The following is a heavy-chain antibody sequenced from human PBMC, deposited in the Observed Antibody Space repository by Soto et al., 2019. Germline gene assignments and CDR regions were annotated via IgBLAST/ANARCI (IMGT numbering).Heavy chain of an antibody. V-gene: IGHV1-3*01. J-gene: IGHJ4*02. D-gene: IGHD5-12*01. Sequence: QVQLVQSGAEVKKPGASVEVSCKASGYSFTTYAVHWVRQAPGQRLEWMGWIDVGNGNTKYSQKFQGRVTMTRDTSANTAYMELSSLTSEDTAVYYCARNVVATIQLDYWGQGTLVTVSS. CDR2: IDVGNGNT. CDR1: GYSFTTYA. CDR3: ARNVVATIQLDY.